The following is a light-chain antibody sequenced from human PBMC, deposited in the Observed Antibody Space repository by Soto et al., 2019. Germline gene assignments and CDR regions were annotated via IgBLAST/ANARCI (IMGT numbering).Light chain of an antibody. J-gene: IGKJ1*01. V-gene: IGKV3-15*01. CDR3: QQYNSYSPRT. Sequence: EIIMTQSPATLSVSPGEDATLSCRASQGIGDTLAWYQHKPGQTPRLLIYDTSTRATGGPARFSGSRSGTEFTLTISSLQPDDFATYYCQQYNSYSPRTFGQGTKVDIK. CDR2: DTS. CDR1: QGIGDT.